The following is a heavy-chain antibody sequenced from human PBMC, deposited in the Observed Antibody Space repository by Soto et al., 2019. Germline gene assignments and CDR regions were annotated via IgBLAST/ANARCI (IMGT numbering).Heavy chain of an antibody. CDR3: ARVWGEVVAAAYFDY. J-gene: IGHJ4*02. CDR2: IYYSGST. V-gene: IGHV4-61*01. CDR1: GGSVSSGSYY. Sequence: PSETLSLTCTVSGGSVSSGSYYWSWIRQPPGKGLEWIGYIYYSGSTNYNPSLKSRVTISVDTSKNQFSLKLSSVTAADTAVYYCARVWGEVVAAAYFDYWGQGTLVTVSS. D-gene: IGHD2-15*01.